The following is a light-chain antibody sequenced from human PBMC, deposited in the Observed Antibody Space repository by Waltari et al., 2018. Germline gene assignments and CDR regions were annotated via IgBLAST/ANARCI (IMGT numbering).Light chain of an antibody. Sequence: QSVLTQPPSVSGAPGQRVTISCTGSSTNIGAGHDIHWYQDFPGAAPKLPIPGNNNRPSGVPDRFSGSKSGTSASLAITGLQAEDEAHYYCQSFDTSLSGGVVFGGGTKVTVL. CDR1: STNIGAGHD. CDR3: QSFDTSLSGGVV. CDR2: GNN. J-gene: IGLJ2*01. V-gene: IGLV1-40*01.